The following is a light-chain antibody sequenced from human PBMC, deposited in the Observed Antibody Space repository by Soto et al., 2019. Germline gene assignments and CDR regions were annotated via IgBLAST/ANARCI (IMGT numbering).Light chain of an antibody. Sequence: EFVLTQSPGTLSLSPGERATLSCRASQSGSSSYLAWYQQKPGQAPRLLIYGASSRATGIPDRFSGSGSGTDFTLTISRLEPEDFAVYYCQQYGSSPTFGGGTKVDIK. CDR2: GAS. CDR3: QQYGSSPT. J-gene: IGKJ4*01. V-gene: IGKV3-20*01. CDR1: QSGSSSY.